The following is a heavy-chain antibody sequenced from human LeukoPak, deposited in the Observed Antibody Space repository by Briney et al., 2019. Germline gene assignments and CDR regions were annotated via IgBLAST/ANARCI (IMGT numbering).Heavy chain of an antibody. V-gene: IGHV4-34*01. CDR2: IDHSGST. CDR3: ARGPMRGWFDP. CDR1: GGSFSGYS. Sequence: NPSETLSLTCAVFGGSFSGYSWSWIRQPPGKGLEWTGEIDHSGSTNYNPSLKSRVTISVDTSKNQFSLELSSVTAADTAVYFCARGPMRGWFDPWGQGTLVTVSS. J-gene: IGHJ5*02.